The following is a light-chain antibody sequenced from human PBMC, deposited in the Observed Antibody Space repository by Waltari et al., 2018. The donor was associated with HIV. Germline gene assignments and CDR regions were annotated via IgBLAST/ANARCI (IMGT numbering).Light chain of an antibody. Sequence: QLVLTQSPSASAYLGASVKFTCTLSSGHSNYDIAWHQQQPEKGPRYLMKLNSDGSHSKGDGIPDRFSGSSSGAERYLTISSLQSEDEADYYCQTWDTGIRVFGGGTKLTVL. CDR1: SGHSNYD. V-gene: IGLV4-69*01. CDR3: QTWDTGIRV. J-gene: IGLJ3*02. CDR2: LNSDGSH.